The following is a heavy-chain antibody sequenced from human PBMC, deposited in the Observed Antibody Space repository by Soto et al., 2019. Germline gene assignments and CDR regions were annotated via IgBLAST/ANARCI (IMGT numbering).Heavy chain of an antibody. CDR1: GGSIRSSPYY. CDR2: IFHSGST. D-gene: IGHD2-15*01. CDR3: SRLNDSVEYFQH. Sequence: QLQLQESGPGLVKPSETLSLNCSVSGGSIRSSPYYWGWIRQPPGKGLEYIGSIFHSGSTYYNPSHQTPVTISVDTSKNKSSLQLNSVTTADTAVYYCSRLNDSVEYFQHWGQGALVTVSS. J-gene: IGHJ1*01. V-gene: IGHV4-39*01.